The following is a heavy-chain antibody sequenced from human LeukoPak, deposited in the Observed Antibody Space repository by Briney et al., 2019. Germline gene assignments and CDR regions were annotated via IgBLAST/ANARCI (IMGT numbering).Heavy chain of an antibody. Sequence: GGSLRLSCAASGFTFSSYAMSWVRQAPGKGLEWFSAISGSDGSTYHADSVKGRFTISRDNSKNTLYLQMNGLRAADTAVYYCARHSGSYSYFDYWGQGTLVTVSS. D-gene: IGHD1-26*01. CDR3: ARHSGSYSYFDY. J-gene: IGHJ4*02. CDR1: GFTFSSYA. CDR2: ISGSDGST. V-gene: IGHV3-23*01.